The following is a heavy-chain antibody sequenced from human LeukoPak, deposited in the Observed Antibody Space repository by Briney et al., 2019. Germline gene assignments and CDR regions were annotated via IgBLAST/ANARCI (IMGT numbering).Heavy chain of an antibody. CDR1: GFTFSSYA. CDR2: ISGSGTTI. CDR3: ARVHTSGWATQDF. Sequence: GGSLRLSCAASGFTFSSYAMHWVRQAPGKGLEWVSYISGSGTTIYYTDSVKGRFTISRDNAKNSLFLHMRSLRVEDTAIYYCARVHTSGWATQDFWGQGTQVTVSS. V-gene: IGHV3-48*01. J-gene: IGHJ4*02. D-gene: IGHD6-19*01.